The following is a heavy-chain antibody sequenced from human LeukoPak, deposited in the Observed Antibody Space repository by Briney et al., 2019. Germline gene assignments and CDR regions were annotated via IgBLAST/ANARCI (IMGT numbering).Heavy chain of an antibody. V-gene: IGHV1-46*01. CDR3: ARGEELGSSGWYRARGNY. J-gene: IGHJ4*02. D-gene: IGHD6-19*01. Sequence: ASVKVSCKASGYTFTNYYMHWVRQAPGQGLEWMGIINPSGGSTSYAQKFQGRVTMTRDTSTSTVYMELSSLRSEDTAVYYCARGEELGSSGWYRARGNYWGQGTLVTVSS. CDR2: INPSGGST. CDR1: GYTFTNYY.